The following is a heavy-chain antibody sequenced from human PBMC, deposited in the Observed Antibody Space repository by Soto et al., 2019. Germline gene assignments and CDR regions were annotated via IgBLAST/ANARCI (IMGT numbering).Heavy chain of an antibody. Sequence: PSETLSLTCAVSGYSISSGYYWGWIRQPPGKGLEWIGSIYHSGSTYYNPSLKSRVTISVDTSKNQFSLKLSSVTAADTAVYYCARARVVRREPSPRCDYWGQGTLVTVS. V-gene: IGHV4-38-2*01. D-gene: IGHD3-22*01. CDR2: IYHSGST. CDR1: GYSISSGYY. CDR3: ARARVVRREPSPRCDY. J-gene: IGHJ4*02.